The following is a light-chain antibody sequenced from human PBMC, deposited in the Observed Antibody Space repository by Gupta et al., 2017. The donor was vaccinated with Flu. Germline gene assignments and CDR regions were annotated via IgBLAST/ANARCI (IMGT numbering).Light chain of an antibody. CDR3: GTWDSTRSAGGL. CDR1: SILGGNF. J-gene: IGLJ3*02. V-gene: IGLV1-51*01. CDR2: EKK. Sequence: SILGGNFVPWYQRPPGTAPNLLINEKKKRPSGIPARSSGPKSGTSATLDTTGPQTGDEANNYCGTWDSTRSAGGLFGGGTKLTVL.